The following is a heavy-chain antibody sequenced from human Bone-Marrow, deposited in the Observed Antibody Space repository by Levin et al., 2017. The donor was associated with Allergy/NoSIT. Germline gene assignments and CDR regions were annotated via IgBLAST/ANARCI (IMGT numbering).Heavy chain of an antibody. CDR2: ISASGST. CDR3: ARAAGIAVAALFEDWYFDL. J-gene: IGHJ2*01. D-gene: IGHD6-19*01. Sequence: SETLSLTCIVSGGSISSNYWSWIRQPPGKGLEYIGYISASGSTNYNPSLKSRVTISVDSPKHQFSLKLRSVTAADTAVYYCARAAGIAVAALFEDWYFDLWGRGTLVTVSS. V-gene: IGHV4-59*01. CDR1: GGSISSNY.